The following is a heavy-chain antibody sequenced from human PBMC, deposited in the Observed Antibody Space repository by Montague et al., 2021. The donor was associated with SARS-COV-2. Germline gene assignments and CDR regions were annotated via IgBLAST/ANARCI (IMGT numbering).Heavy chain of an antibody. CDR2: IDWDDDK. J-gene: IGHJ5*02. D-gene: IGHD6-13*01. Sequence: SWIRQPPGKGLEWIARIDWDDDKYYSTSLKTRLTISKDTSKNQVVLTMTNMDPVDTATYYCARILVAAAGSPFDPWGQGTLVTVSS. V-gene: IGHV2-70*10. CDR3: ARILVAAAGSPFDP.